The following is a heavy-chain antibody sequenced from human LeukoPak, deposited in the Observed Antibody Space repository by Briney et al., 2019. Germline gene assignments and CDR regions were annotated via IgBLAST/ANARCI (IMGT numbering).Heavy chain of an antibody. D-gene: IGHD6-19*01. J-gene: IGHJ4*02. CDR3: AKDPTRPIAVAGTFDY. Sequence: GGSLRLSCAASGFTFSSYAMSWVRQAPGKGLEWVSAISGSGGSTYYADSVKGRFTISRDNSKNTLYLQMNSLGAEDTAVYYCAKDPTRPIAVAGTFDYWGQGTLVTVSS. CDR2: ISGSGGST. V-gene: IGHV3-23*01. CDR1: GFTFSSYA.